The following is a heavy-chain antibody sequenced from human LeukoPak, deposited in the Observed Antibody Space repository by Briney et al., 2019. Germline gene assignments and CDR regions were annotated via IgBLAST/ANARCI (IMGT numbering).Heavy chain of an antibody. V-gene: IGHV3-21*01. J-gene: IGHJ4*02. Sequence: AWGALRLSLAGPGFTLHSYSMKWVRQAPGEGGGWGSSISSSSYIYYADSVKGRFTISRDNAKNSLYLQMNSLRAEDTAVYYCARDQGGGYDDLFDYWGQGTLVPSPQ. D-gene: IGHD5-12*01. CDR3: ARDQGGGYDDLFDY. CDR1: GFTLHSYS. CDR2: ISSSSYI.